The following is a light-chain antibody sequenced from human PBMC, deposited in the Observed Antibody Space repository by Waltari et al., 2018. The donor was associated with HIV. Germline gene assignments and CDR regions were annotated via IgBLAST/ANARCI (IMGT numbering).Light chain of an antibody. Sequence: QSVLTQPPSVSGAPGQRVTISCTGSSSNIGAGYDVHWYQQIPGTAPKLLIYGNIPRPSGVPDRFSGSKSGTSASLAITGLQAEDEADYYCQSYDSSLSVWVFGGGTKLTVL. CDR2: GNI. CDR1: SSNIGAGYD. J-gene: IGLJ3*02. V-gene: IGLV1-40*01. CDR3: QSYDSSLSVWV.